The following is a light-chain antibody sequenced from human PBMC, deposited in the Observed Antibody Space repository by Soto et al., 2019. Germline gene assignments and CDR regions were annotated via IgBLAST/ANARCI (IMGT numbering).Light chain of an antibody. J-gene: IGKJ5*01. CDR1: QSVSSSY. Sequence: DIVLTQSPGTLSLSPGERATLSCRASQSVSSSYLAWYQQKPGQAPRLLIYDASNRATGIPARFSGSGSGTDFTLTISSLEPEDFAVYYCQQRSNWITFGQGTRLEI. CDR2: DAS. V-gene: IGKV3-11*01. CDR3: QQRSNWIT.